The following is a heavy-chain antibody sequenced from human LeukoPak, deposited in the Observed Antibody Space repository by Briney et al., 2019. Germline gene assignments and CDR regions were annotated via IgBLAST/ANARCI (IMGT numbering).Heavy chain of an antibody. CDR1: GYTFTGYY. CDR3: ARVRGYYYDSSGYHGY. V-gene: IGHV1-2*02. Sequence: AASVKVSCKASGYTFTGYYMHWVRQAPGQGLEWMGWINPNSGGTNYAQKLQGRVTMTTDTSTSTAYMELRSLRSDDTAVYYCARVRGYYYDSSGYHGYWGQGTLVTVSS. D-gene: IGHD3-22*01. CDR2: INPNSGGT. J-gene: IGHJ4*02.